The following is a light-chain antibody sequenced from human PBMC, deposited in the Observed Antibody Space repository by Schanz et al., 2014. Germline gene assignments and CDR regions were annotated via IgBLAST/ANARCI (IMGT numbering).Light chain of an antibody. Sequence: QSVLTQPPSASGTPGQRVTISCSGARSNIGSNTVNWYQQLPGTAPKLLIYTNNQRPSGVPDRFSGSRSGTSASLAITGLQAEDEADYYCQSYDSSLSGYVFGTGTKLTVL. J-gene: IGLJ1*01. CDR3: QSYDSSLSGYV. CDR2: TNN. V-gene: IGLV1-44*01. CDR1: RSNIGSNT.